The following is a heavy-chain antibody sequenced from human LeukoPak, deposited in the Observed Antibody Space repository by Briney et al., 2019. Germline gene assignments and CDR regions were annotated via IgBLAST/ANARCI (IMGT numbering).Heavy chain of an antibody. D-gene: IGHD6-19*01. J-gene: IGHJ4*02. CDR2: IYYSGST. CDR1: GGSISSGGYY. Sequence: PSQTLSLTCTVSGGSISSGGYYWSWIRQHPGKGLEWIGYIYYSGSTYYNPSLKSRVTISVDTSKNQFSLKLSSVTAADTAVYYCARGISSGWQHYYFDYWGQGTPVTVSS. CDR3: ARGISSGWQHYYFDY. V-gene: IGHV4-31*03.